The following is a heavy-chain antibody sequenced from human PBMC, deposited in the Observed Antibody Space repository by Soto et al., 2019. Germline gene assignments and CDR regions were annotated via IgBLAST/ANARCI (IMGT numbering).Heavy chain of an antibody. CDR2: ISETHRGS. V-gene: IGHV3-23*01. J-gene: IGHJ1*01. D-gene: IGHD3-16*02. CDR3: AKIPPHPDIWGPYRHRIYFDT. CDR1: GFSFSNYG. Sequence: EVQLLESGGGFLQPGGSLRLSCTASGFSFSNYGMSWVRQAPGKGLEWVSGISETHRGSYYTDSVKGRFTISRDNSENTLYLQMNSLRAEDTAVYYCAKIPPHPDIWGPYRHRIYFDTWGQGTLVAVSS.